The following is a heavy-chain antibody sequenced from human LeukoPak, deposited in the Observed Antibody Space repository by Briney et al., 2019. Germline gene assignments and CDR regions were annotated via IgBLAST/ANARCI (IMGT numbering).Heavy chain of an antibody. CDR3: AKDIVVVPAGMGGYFDY. CDR1: GFTFSSYA. J-gene: IGHJ4*02. D-gene: IGHD2-2*01. V-gene: IGHV3-23*01. CDR2: ISGSGGST. Sequence: GGSLGLSCAASGFTFSSYAMSWVRQAPGKGLEWVSAISGSGGSTYYADSVKGRFTISRDNSKNTLYLQMNSLRAEDTAVYYCAKDIVVVPAGMGGYFDYWGQGTLVTVSS.